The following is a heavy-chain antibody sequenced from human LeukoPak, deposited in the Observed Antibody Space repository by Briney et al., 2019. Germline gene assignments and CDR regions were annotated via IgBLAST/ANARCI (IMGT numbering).Heavy chain of an antibody. CDR3: AKRISGYTFDS. J-gene: IGHJ4*02. CDR1: GSTFSTYD. V-gene: IGHV3-23*01. Sequence: GGSLRLSCAASGSTFSTYDMSWVRQAPGKGLEWVSAISGSGVYTYYADSVKGRFTISRDNSKNTLCLQMNSLRAEDTAVYYCAKRISGYTFDSWGQGTLVTVSS. CDR2: ISGSGVYT. D-gene: IGHD3-22*01.